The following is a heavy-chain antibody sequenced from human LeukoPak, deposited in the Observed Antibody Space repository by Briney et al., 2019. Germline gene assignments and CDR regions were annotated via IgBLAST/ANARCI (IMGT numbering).Heavy chain of an antibody. V-gene: IGHV3-23*01. CDR1: GFTFTSYS. Sequence: GGSLRLSCAASGFTFTSYSMSWVRQAPGKGLEWVSGTSDRGDYTYYADSVKGRFTISRDSSKNTLFLQINSLRAEDSAVYYCATDRERDPSVYYLVGGQGTLITVSS. D-gene: IGHD3-22*01. CDR3: ATDRERDPSVYYLV. CDR2: TSDRGDYT. J-gene: IGHJ4*02.